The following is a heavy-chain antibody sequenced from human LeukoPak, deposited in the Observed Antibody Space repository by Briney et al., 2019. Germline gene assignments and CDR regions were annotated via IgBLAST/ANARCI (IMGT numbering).Heavy chain of an antibody. CDR2: ISYDGSNK. CDR3: ARPSFSSGSYFDH. Sequence: GGSLRLSCAASGFTFSSYGMHWVRQAPGKGLEWVAVISYDGSNKYYVDSVRGRFTISRDNAKNSLYLQMNSLSGEDTAVYFCARPSFSSGSYFDHWGQGTLVTVSS. J-gene: IGHJ4*02. CDR1: GFTFSSYG. D-gene: IGHD6-19*01. V-gene: IGHV3-30*03.